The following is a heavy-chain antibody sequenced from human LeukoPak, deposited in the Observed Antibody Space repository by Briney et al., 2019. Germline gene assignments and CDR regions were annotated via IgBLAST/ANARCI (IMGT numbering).Heavy chain of an antibody. Sequence: PGGSLRLSCAASGFTVSSNYMSWGRQAPGKGLEWVSVIYSGGSTYYADSVKGRFTISRDNSKNTLYLQMNSLRAEDTAVYYCARARTTTGTTRIAFNIWGQGTVVTVSS. CDR1: GFTVSSNY. D-gene: IGHD1-1*01. CDR3: ARARTTTGTTRIAFNI. J-gene: IGHJ3*02. CDR2: IYSGGST. V-gene: IGHV3-53*05.